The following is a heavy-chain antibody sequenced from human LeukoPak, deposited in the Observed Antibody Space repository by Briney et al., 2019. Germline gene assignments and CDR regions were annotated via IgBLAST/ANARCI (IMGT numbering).Heavy chain of an antibody. V-gene: IGHV1-2*02. CDR3: ARDDEVATPPLDY. CDR2: INPNSGGT. CDR1: GYTFTGYY. D-gene: IGHD2-15*01. J-gene: IGHJ4*02. Sequence: ASVKVSCKASGYTFTGYYMHWVRQAPGQGLEWMGWINPNSGGTNYAQKFQGGVTMTRDTSISTAYMELSRLRSDDTAVYYCARDDEVATPPLDYWGQGTLVTVSS.